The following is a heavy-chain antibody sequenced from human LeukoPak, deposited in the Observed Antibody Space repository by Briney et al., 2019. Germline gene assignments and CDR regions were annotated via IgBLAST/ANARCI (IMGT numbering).Heavy chain of an antibody. D-gene: IGHD1-20*01. CDR1: GFTFSTSW. CDR2: IKPDGSEE. CDR3: VPLNWNPPGDFDR. J-gene: IGHJ4*02. V-gene: IGHV3-7*01. Sequence: GGSLRLSCAASGFTFSTSWMSWVRQAPGEGLEWVANIKPDGSEEYYVDSVKGRFTISRDNAKNALYLQMNSLRVEDTAVYYCVPLNWNPPGDFDRWGRGTLVTVSS.